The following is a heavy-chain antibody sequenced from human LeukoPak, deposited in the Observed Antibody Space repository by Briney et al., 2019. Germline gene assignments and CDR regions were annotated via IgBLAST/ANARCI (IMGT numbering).Heavy chain of an antibody. Sequence: SETLSLTCAVYGGPFSGYYWSWIRQPPGKGLEWIGEIDHSGSANYNPSLKSRVTISVDMSKNQFSLKLSSVTAADTAVYYCARARGDYYDSSGYYSAFDYWGQGTLVTVSS. J-gene: IGHJ4*02. V-gene: IGHV4-34*01. CDR2: IDHSGSA. CDR3: ARARGDYYDSSGYYSAFDY. D-gene: IGHD3-22*01. CDR1: GGPFSGYY.